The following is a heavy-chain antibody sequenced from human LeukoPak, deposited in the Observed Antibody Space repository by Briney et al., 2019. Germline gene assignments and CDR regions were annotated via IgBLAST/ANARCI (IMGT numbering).Heavy chain of an antibody. CDR3: ARDEGYCSANSCYYYGMDV. V-gene: IGHV3-21*01. Sequence: GGSLRLSCAASGFTFSDCSMNWVRQAPGKGLEWVSSISTSGTYTYYGDSVKGRFTISRDNAKNSLYLQMNSLGAEDTAVYYCARDEGYCSANSCYYYGMDVWGQGTTVTVSS. CDR1: GFTFSDCS. CDR2: ISTSGTYT. D-gene: IGHD2-15*01. J-gene: IGHJ6*02.